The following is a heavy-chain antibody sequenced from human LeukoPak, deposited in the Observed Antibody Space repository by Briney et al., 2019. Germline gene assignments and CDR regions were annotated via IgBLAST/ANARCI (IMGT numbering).Heavy chain of an antibody. CDR1: GFTFSSYA. CDR2: ISGSGGST. CDR3: ARDRIAAARAYYGMDV. V-gene: IGHV3-23*01. J-gene: IGHJ6*02. Sequence: GGSLRLSCAASGFTFSSYAMSWVRQAPGKGLEWVSAISGSGGSTYYADSVKGRFTISRDNSKNTLYLQMNSLRAEDTAVYYCARDRIAAARAYYGMDVWGQGTTVTVSS. D-gene: IGHD6-13*01.